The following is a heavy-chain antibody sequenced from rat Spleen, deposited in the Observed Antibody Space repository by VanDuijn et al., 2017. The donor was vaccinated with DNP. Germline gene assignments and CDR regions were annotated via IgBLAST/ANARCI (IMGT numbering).Heavy chain of an antibody. J-gene: IGHJ3*01. CDR2: IGSPAYAP. CDR3: VRHEDSSSHIYGFAY. Sequence: EVQLVESGGGLVQPGRSLKLSCAASGFTFSNYGMAWVRQAPTKGLEWVASIGSPAYAPYYADSVKGRFTISRDNAKNTQYLQMDSLRSEDTATYYCVRHEDSSSHIYGFAYWGQGTLVTVSS. D-gene: IGHD1-2*01. CDR1: GFTFSNYG. V-gene: IGHV5S13*01.